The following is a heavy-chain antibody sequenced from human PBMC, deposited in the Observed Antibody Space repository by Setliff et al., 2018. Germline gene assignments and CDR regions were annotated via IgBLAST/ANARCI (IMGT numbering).Heavy chain of an antibody. J-gene: IGHJ5*02. CDR2: INHSGST. CDR3: ARGKDYGDYWNWFDP. D-gene: IGHD4-17*01. V-gene: IGHV4-34*01. Sequence: SETLSLTCAVYGGSFSGYYWSWLRQTPGKGLEWIWEINHSGSTNYNPSPKIRVTISVDTSKNQFSLKLSYVTAADTAVYYCARGKDYGDYWNWFDPWGQGTLVIVSS. CDR1: GGSFSGYY.